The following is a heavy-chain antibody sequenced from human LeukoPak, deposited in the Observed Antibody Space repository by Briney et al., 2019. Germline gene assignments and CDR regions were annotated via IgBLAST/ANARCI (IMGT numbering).Heavy chain of an antibody. Sequence: PGRSLRLSCAASGFTFSSYGMHWVRQAPGKGLEWVAVISYDVGKKYYADSVKGRFTISRDNSKNTLYLQMNSLRAEDTAVYYCARRSGIAVAGAFDYWGQGTLVTVSS. J-gene: IGHJ4*02. CDR3: ARRSGIAVAGAFDY. D-gene: IGHD6-19*01. CDR2: ISYDVGKK. CDR1: GFTFSSYG. V-gene: IGHV3-30*03.